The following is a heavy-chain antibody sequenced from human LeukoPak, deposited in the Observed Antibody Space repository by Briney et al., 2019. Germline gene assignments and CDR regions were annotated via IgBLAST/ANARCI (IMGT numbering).Heavy chain of an antibody. CDR1: GFTFDDYA. CDR2: ISWNSGSI. V-gene: IGHV3-9*01. CDR3: AREPAAGAIDY. Sequence: GGSLRLSCAASGFTFDDYAMHWVRQAPGKGLEWVSGISWNSGSIGYADSVKGRFTISRDNAKNSLYLQMNSLRAEDTAVYYCAREPAAGAIDYWGQGTLVTVSS. D-gene: IGHD6-13*01. J-gene: IGHJ4*02.